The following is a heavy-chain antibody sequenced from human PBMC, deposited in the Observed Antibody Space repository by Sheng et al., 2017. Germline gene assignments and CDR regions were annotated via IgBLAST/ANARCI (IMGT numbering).Heavy chain of an antibody. V-gene: IGHV3-23*04. D-gene: IGHD3-16*01. CDR3: AKGLGRGGYNGGGL. CDR1: GFTFSSYV. J-gene: IGHJ4*02. Sequence: EVQLVESGGALVQPGGSLRLSCAASGFTFSSYVMNWVRQAPGKGLECISGISGSGDTTYYADSVKGRFTISRDNSKNTLYLQMNSLRAEDTAVYYCAKGLGRGGYNGGGLWGQGA. CDR2: ISGSGDTT.